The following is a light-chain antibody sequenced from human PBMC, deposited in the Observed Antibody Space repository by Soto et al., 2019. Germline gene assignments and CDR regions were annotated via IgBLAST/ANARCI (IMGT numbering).Light chain of an antibody. CDR3: SSYTSSSTYV. CDR2: DVS. Sequence: QSALPQPASVSGSPVQSITISCTGTSSDVGGYNYVSWYQQHPGKAPKLMIYDVSNRPSGVSNRFSGSKSGNTASLTISGLQAEDEADYYCSSYTSSSTYVFGTGTKVTV. J-gene: IGLJ1*01. V-gene: IGLV2-14*01. CDR1: SSDVGGYNY.